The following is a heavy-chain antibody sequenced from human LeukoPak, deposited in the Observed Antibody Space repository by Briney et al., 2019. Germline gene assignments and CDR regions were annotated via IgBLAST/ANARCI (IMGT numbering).Heavy chain of an antibody. D-gene: IGHD5-18*01. CDR1: GFTVSSKY. J-gene: IGHJ5*02. V-gene: IGHV3-66*02. Sequence: GGSLRLSCAASGFTVSSKYMRCVRRAPGKGLEWVSVIYSGGSTYYADSVKGRFTISRDNSKNTLYLQMNSLRAEDPAVYYSAGDVFGYGWGWFSPWGQRTLVTVSS. CDR3: AGDVFGYGWGWFSP. CDR2: IYSGGST.